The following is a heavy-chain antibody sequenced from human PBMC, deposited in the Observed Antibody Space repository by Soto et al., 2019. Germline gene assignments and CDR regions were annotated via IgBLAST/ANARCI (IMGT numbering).Heavy chain of an antibody. D-gene: IGHD6-25*01. J-gene: IGHJ4*02. Sequence: PGGSLRLSCAGSGLTFNDYYVSWIRQAPGKGLEWISYISRGGISIYYADSVKGRFTVSRDNAKNSVYLQMNSLRAEDTAAYYCARAPSGYWGQGTLVTVSS. CDR2: ISRGGISI. V-gene: IGHV3-11*01. CDR1: GLTFNDYY. CDR3: ARAPSGY.